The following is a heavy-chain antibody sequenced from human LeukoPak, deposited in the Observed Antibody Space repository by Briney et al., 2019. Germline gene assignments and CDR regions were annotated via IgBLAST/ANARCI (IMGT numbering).Heavy chain of an antibody. V-gene: IGHV3-7*01. Sequence: SGGSLRLSCAASGFTFSNYWMTCVRQAPGKGLEWVANIRQEGSEKYYVDSVKGRFTISRDNAKNSLYLQMNSLRAEDTAVYYCARAVPTYFDYWGQGTLVTVSS. J-gene: IGHJ4*02. CDR1: GFTFSNYW. CDR3: ARAVPTYFDY. CDR2: IRQEGSEK. D-gene: IGHD1-1*01.